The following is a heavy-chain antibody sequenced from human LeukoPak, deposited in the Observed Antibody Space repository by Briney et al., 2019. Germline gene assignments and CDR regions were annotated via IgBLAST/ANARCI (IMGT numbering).Heavy chain of an antibody. J-gene: IGHJ3*02. V-gene: IGHV4-4*07. CDR1: GGSISDYY. CDR2: IYTTGST. D-gene: IGHD4-17*01. Sequence: SETLSLTCNVSGGSISDYYWSWIRQPAGRGLEWVGRIYTTGSTNYNPSLKSRVTMSVDTSKNQFSLNMTSVTAADTAMYYCARDSNGDRAFDMWGQGTMVTV. CDR3: ARDSNGDRAFDM.